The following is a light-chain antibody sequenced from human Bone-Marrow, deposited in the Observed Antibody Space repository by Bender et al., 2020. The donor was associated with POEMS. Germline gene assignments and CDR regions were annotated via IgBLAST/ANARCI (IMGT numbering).Light chain of an antibody. Sequence: SSELTQDPAMSVALGQTVRITCQGDCLRRYYASWYQQSPGQAPVLVISAKNNRPSGIPDRFSGSSSGDTASLTITGAQAEDEADYYCSSRDSSGDLLVFGGGTKLTVL. CDR1: CLRRYY. CDR2: AKN. V-gene: IGLV3-19*01. J-gene: IGLJ2*01. CDR3: SSRDSSGDLLV.